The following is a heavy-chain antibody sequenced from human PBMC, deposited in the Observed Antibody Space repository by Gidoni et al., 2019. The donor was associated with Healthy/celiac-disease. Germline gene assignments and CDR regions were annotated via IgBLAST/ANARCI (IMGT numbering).Heavy chain of an antibody. CDR1: GGSISSGSYY. D-gene: IGHD3-22*01. J-gene: IGHJ4*02. V-gene: IGHV4-61*02. CDR3: AGAGSSGYCY. Sequence: QVQLQESGPGLVKPSQTLSLTCTVSGGSISSGSYYWSWIRQHAGKGLEWIGRIYTSGSTNYNPSLKSRVTISVDTSKNQFSLKLSSVTAADTAVYYCAGAGSSGYCYWGQGTLVTVSS. CDR2: IYTSGST.